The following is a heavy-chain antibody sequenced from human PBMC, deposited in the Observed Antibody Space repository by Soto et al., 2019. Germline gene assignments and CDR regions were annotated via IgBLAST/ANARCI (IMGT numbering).Heavy chain of an antibody. CDR1: GGSISSYY. D-gene: IGHD3-22*01. V-gene: IGHV4-59*12. Sequence: SETLSLTCTVSGGSISSYYWSWIRQPPGRGLEWIGYIYYSGNTYYNPSLKSRVTISVDTSKNQFSLKLSSVTAADTAVYYCARGGTGDSSGYYPWAFDIWGQGTMVTVPS. CDR3: ARGGTGDSSGYYPWAFDI. J-gene: IGHJ3*02. CDR2: IYYSGNT.